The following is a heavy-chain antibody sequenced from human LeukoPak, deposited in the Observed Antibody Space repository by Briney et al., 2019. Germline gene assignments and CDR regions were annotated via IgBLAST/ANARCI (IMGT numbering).Heavy chain of an antibody. Sequence: GGSLRLSCEPSIFVFSEYYMHWIRLAPGKGLEWLAVITNDGSRQFYADSVKGRFTVSRDNSKSLLFLQMESLRHDDTGIYYCAKGRRTGFVDYWGQGALVTVSS. J-gene: IGHJ4*02. CDR2: ITNDGSRQ. CDR3: AKGRRTGFVDY. CDR1: IFVFSEYY. D-gene: IGHD1-1*01. V-gene: IGHV3-30*18.